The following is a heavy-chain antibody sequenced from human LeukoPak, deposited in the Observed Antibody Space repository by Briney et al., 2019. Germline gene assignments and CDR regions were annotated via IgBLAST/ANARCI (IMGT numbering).Heavy chain of an antibody. J-gene: IGHJ5*02. CDR3: ARATIVVVVAATVRNWFDP. CDR1: GGSISPYY. CDR2: IYYSGST. V-gene: IGHV4-59*12. Sequence: SETLSLTCTVSGGSISPYYWSWIRQPPGKGLEWIGYIYYSGSTNYNPSLKSRVTISVDTSKNQFSLKLSSVTAADTAVYYCARATIVVVVAATVRNWFDPWGQGTLVTVSS. D-gene: IGHD2-15*01.